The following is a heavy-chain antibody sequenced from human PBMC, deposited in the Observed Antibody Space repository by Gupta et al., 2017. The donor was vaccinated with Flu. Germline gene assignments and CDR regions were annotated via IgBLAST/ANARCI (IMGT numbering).Heavy chain of an antibody. CDR1: GGSFRGYY. V-gene: IGHV4-34*01. Sequence: QVQLQQWGAGLLKPSATLSLTCAVYGGSFRGYYWSWIRPPPGQGQEGIGEINHSGSTNYNPSLKSRVTISVDTSKNQFSLKLSSVTAADTAVYYCARGSVVVPAAIFVVVTAIQVGAFDIWGQGTMVTVSS. CDR3: ARGSVVVPAAIFVVVTAIQVGAFDI. CDR2: INHSGST. J-gene: IGHJ3*02. D-gene: IGHD2-2*02.